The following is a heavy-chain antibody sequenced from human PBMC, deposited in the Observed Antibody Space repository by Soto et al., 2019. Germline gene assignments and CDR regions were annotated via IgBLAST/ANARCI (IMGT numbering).Heavy chain of an antibody. Sequence: GGARRLSWGASGGTFSRYGMRGGRQAPGKGLEWVSYITSSTTTIYYADSVKGRFTISRDNAKNSLYLQMNSLRAEDTAVYYCARDPTPRPIRPYYFDYWGQGALVTVSS. J-gene: IGHJ4*02. D-gene: IGHD6-25*01. CDR2: ITSSTTTI. V-gene: IGHV3-48*01. CDR1: GGTFSRYG. CDR3: ARDPTPRPIRPYYFDY.